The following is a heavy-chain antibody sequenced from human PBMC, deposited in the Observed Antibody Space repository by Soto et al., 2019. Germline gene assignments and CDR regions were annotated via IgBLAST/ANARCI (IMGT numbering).Heavy chain of an antibody. CDR2: FDPEDGET. CDR1: GYTPTGLS. J-gene: IGHJ6*02. CDR3: ATVRVYCTNGVCHPHYYGMDV. V-gene: IGHV1-24*01. D-gene: IGHD2-8*01. Sequence: ASVKVSCKVFGYTPTGLSMPWVRQAPGKRVEWTGGFDPEDGETIYAQKFQGRVTMTEDTSTDTAYMELSSLRSEDTAVYYCATVRVYCTNGVCHPHYYGMDVWGQGTTVTVSS.